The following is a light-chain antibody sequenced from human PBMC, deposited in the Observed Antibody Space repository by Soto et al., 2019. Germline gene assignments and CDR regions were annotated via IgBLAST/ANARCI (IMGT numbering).Light chain of an antibody. V-gene: IGLV2-14*02. J-gene: IGLJ2*01. CDR3: SAWDGSLSGRV. CDR2: GVT. CDR1: NNDVGAFNL. Sequence: QSALTQPASVSGSPGQSITISCTGTNNDVGAFNLVSWYQQHPVKAPKLIIFGVTERPSGVPDRFSGSRSGTSASLAISGLRSEDEADYYCSAWDGSLSGRVFGGGTKLTVL.